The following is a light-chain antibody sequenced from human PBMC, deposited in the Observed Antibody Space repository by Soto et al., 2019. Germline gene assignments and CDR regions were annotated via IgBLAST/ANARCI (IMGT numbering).Light chain of an antibody. CDR1: QSISSY. J-gene: IGKJ2*01. CDR3: QQSYNTLYT. V-gene: IGKV1-39*01. CDR2: AAS. Sequence: DIQMTQSPSSLSASVGDRVTITCRASQSISSYLNWYQQKPGKAPKVLIYAASSLQSGVPSRFSGSGSGTNFTLTISSLQPEDFATYHCQQSYNTLYTFGQGTKLEMK.